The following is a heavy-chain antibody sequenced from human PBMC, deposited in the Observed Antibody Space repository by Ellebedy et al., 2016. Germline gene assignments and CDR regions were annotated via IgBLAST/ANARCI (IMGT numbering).Heavy chain of an antibody. CDR2: ISTSGNT. J-gene: IGHJ4*02. CDR1: GGSINSGAYY. CDR3: ARMSRAVVTD. Sequence: SETLSLTXTVSGGSINSGAYYWSWIRQPSGKGPEWIGRISTSGNTIYNPSLRSRVTMSVDTSKNQFSLRLSSVTAADTAVYYCARMSRAVVTDWGQGTLVTVSS. D-gene: IGHD2-21*02. V-gene: IGHV4-61*02.